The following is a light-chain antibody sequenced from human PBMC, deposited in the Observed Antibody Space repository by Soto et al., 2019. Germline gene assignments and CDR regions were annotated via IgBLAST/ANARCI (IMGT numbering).Light chain of an antibody. CDR3: ATWDDRLDGPV. CDR2: SSD. V-gene: IGLV1-44*01. CDR1: SSNIGSNT. Sequence: QSVLTQPPSASGTPGQRVAISCSGSSSNIGSNTVTWYQQLPGTAPKLLMYSSDQRPSGVPARFSGSKSDTSASLAISDLQYDDEADYYCATWDDRLDGPVFGGGTKLTVL. J-gene: IGLJ2*01.